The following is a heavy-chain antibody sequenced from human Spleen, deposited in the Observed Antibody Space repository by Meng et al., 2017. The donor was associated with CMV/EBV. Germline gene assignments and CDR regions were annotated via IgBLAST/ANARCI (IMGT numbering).Heavy chain of an antibody. J-gene: IGHJ5*01. CDR2: ISGSGEVT. CDR3: AKSLSIRYFFDS. Sequence: GESLKISCAASGFTFSSYSMNWVRQAPGKGLEWVSTISGSGEVTYYADSVKGRFTVSRDNSKDSVYLQMNSLRADDTAIYFCAKSLSIRYFFDSWGQGTLVTVSS. CDR1: GFTFSSYS. V-gene: IGHV3-23*01. D-gene: IGHD2/OR15-2a*01.